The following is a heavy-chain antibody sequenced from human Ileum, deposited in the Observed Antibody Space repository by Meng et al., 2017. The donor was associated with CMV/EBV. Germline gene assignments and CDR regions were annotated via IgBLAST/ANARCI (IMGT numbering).Heavy chain of an antibody. Sequence: SETLSLTCTVSGGSISTYYWSWIRQPPGKGLEWIGHIYYDGITNYNPSLKSRLTISVDTSQNQFSLILNSLTAADTAVYYCAGGSWAAWEMLANWGPGTLVTVSS. CDR2: IYYDGIT. V-gene: IGHV4-59*01. CDR3: AGGSWAAWEMLAN. D-gene: IGHD1-26*01. J-gene: IGHJ4*02. CDR1: GGSISTYY.